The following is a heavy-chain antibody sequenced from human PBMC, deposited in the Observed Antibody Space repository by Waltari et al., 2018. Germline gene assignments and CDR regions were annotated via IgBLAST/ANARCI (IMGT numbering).Heavy chain of an antibody. CDR3: ARDYSGGGLDY. CDR2: ISYDGSIK. J-gene: IGHJ4*02. V-gene: IGHV3-30*10. D-gene: IGHD1-26*01. CDR1: GLPFACSA. Sequence: QEHLGQSGGGVVQPGRSLRLSVPAPGLPFACSAILWVRQASGKGLEWVSIISYDGSIKLYTDSVKGRFTISRDNSNNILSLQMNSLRADDTAVYYCARDYSGGGLDYWGQGNLVTVSS.